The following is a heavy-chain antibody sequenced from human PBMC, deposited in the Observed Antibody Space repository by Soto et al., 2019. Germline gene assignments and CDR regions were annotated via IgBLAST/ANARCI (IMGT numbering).Heavy chain of an antibody. CDR1: GGSISSYYW. Sequence: TLSLTCTVSGGSISSYYWSWIRQPPGKALEWLALIYWDDDKRYSPSLKSRLTITKDTSKNQVVLTMTNMDPVDTATYYCAHSQSSGWYHWGQGTLVTVSS. CDR2: IYWDDDK. J-gene: IGHJ5*02. D-gene: IGHD6-19*01. CDR3: AHSQSSGWYH. V-gene: IGHV2-5*08.